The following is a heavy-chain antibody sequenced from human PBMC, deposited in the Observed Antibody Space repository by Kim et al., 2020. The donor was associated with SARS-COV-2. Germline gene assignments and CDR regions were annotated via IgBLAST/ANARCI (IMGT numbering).Heavy chain of an antibody. CDR1: GGSISSYY. D-gene: IGHD3-10*01. CDR3: AREGSTMVRGVTYLYY. Sequence: SETLSLTCTVSGGSISSYYWSWIRQPPGKGLEWIGYISYSGSTNYNPSLKSRVTISVDTSKNQFSLKLSSVTAADTAVYYCAREGSTMVRGVTYLYY. CDR2: ISYSGST. J-gene: IGHJ6*01. V-gene: IGHV4-59*01.